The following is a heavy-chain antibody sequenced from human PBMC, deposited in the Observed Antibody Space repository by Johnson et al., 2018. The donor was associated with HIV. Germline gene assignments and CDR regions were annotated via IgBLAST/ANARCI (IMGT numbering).Heavy chain of an antibody. J-gene: IGHJ3*02. V-gene: IGHV3-20*04. Sequence: EMQLVESGGGVVRPGGSLRLSCAASGFTFDDYGMSWVRQAPGKGLEWVSGIDWSGGRTGYADSVKGRFTISRDNSKNTLYLQMNSLRAEDTAVYYCAREATYYDYVWGSYAFDIWGQGTMVTVSS. D-gene: IGHD3-16*01. CDR2: IDWSGGRT. CDR3: AREATYYDYVWGSYAFDI. CDR1: GFTFDDYG.